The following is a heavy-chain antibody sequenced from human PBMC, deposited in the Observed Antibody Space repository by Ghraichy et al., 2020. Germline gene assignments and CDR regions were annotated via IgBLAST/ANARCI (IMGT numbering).Heavy chain of an antibody. J-gene: IGHJ5*02. Sequence: GGSLRLSCAASGFTFSRDWMHWVRQAPGKGLVWVSRVNGDGISTTYADFVKGRCTISRDNAKNKLYLQMNSLRAEDTAVYYCARGLDSSGHNWFDPWGQGNVGTVSS. V-gene: IGHV3-74*01. D-gene: IGHD3-22*01. CDR3: ARGLDSSGHNWFDP. CDR1: GFTFSRDW. CDR2: VNGDGIST.